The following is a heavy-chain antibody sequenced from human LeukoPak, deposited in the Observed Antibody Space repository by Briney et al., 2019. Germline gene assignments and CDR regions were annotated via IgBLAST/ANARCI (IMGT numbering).Heavy chain of an antibody. CDR1: GFTFSSYS. J-gene: IGHJ4*02. V-gene: IGHV3-64*01. Sequence: GGSLRLSCAASGFTFSSYSMHWVRQAPGKGLEYVSAISSNGGSTYYANSVEGRFTISRDNSKNTLYLQMNSLRAEDTAVYYCARGGGYSYGSFDYWGQGTLVTVSS. CDR3: ARGGGYSYGSFDY. D-gene: IGHD5-18*01. CDR2: ISSNGGST.